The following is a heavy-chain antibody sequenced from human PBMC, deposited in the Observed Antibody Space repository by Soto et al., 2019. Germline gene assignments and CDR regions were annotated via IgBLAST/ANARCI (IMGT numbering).Heavy chain of an antibody. V-gene: IGHV3-66*01. CDR2: IYSGGST. CDR3: ARAEGEILTGPADY. Sequence: GGSLRLSCAASGFTVSSNYMSWVRQAPGKGLEWVSVIYSGGSTYYADSVKGRFTISRDNSKNTLYLQMNSLRAEDTAVYYCARAEGEILTGPADYWGQGTLVTVSS. CDR1: GFTVSSNY. D-gene: IGHD3-9*01. J-gene: IGHJ4*02.